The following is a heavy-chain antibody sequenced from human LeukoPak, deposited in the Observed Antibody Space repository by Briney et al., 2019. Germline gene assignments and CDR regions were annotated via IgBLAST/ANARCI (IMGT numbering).Heavy chain of an antibody. Sequence: GASVKVSCKASGYIFTSYDINWVRQATGQGLEWVGWMNPNSGNTGYAQKFQGRVTMTRNTSISTAYMELSSLRSEDTAVYYCARGFSSAYDSSGFYQYYFDYWGQGTLLTVSS. V-gene: IGHV1-8*01. D-gene: IGHD3-22*01. CDR1: GYIFTSYD. J-gene: IGHJ4*02. CDR3: ARGFSSAYDSSGFYQYYFDY. CDR2: MNPNSGNT.